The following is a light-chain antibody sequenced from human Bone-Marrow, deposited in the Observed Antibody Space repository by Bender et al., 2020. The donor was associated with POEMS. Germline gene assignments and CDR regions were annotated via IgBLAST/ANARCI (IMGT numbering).Light chain of an antibody. CDR2: DVS. Sequence: QSALTQPASVSGSPGQSITISCTGTSSDVGAYNYVSWYQQHPGKAPQLMIYDVSYRPSGVSNRFSGSKSGNTASLTISGLQAEDEAEYYCSSYTTTNTLEIFGGGTKLTVL. V-gene: IGLV2-14*01. J-gene: IGLJ2*01. CDR3: SSYTTTNTLEI. CDR1: SSDVGAYNY.